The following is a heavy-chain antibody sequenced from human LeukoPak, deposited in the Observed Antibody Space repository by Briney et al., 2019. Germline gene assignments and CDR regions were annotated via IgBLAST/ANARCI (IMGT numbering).Heavy chain of an antibody. V-gene: IGHV1-69*06. Sequence: SVRVSCKASGGTSSSYAISWVRQAPGQGLEWMGGIIPIFGTANYAQKFQGRVTITADKSTSTAYMELSSLRSEDTAVYYCAREAEWDYFDYWGQGTLVTVSS. D-gene: IGHD2-8*01. CDR1: GGTSSSYA. J-gene: IGHJ4*02. CDR3: AREAEWDYFDY. CDR2: IIPIFGTA.